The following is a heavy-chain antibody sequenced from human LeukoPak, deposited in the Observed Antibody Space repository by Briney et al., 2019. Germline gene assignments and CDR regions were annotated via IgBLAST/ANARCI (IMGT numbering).Heavy chain of an antibody. CDR1: GGSISSGGYY. V-gene: IGHV4-31*03. CDR3: ARVVPAAIEWFDP. CDR2: IYYSGST. J-gene: IGHJ5*02. Sequence: SETLSLTCTVSGGSISSGGYYWSWIRQHPGKGLEWIGYIYYSGSTYYNPSLKSRVTISVDTSKNQFSLKPSSVTAADTAVYYCARVVPAAIEWFDPWGQGTLVTVSS. D-gene: IGHD2-2*02.